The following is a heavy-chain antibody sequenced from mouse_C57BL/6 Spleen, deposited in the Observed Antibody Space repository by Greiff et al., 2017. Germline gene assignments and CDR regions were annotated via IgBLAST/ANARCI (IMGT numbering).Heavy chain of an antibody. V-gene: IGHV3-6*01. Sequence: DVQLQESGPGLVKPSQSLSLTCSVTGYSITSGYYWNWIRQFPGNKLEWMGYISYDGSNNYNPSLKNRISITRDTSKNQFFLKLNSVTTEDTATYYGARDRYGSSPYYYAMDYWGQGTSVTVSS. CDR3: ARDRYGSSPYYYAMDY. CDR1: GYSITSGYY. CDR2: ISYDGSN. D-gene: IGHD1-1*01. J-gene: IGHJ4*01.